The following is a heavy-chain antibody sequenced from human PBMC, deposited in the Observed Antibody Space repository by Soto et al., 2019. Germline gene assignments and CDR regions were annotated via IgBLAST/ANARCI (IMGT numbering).Heavy chain of an antibody. D-gene: IGHD2-2*01. J-gene: IGHJ6*04. CDR2: IGESGTPT. CDR1: GLTFSSYA. Sequence: HPGGSLRLSCSASGLTFSSYAMKWVRQAPGKGLEWVSLIGESGTPTYYADSVKGRFTISRDNSGNTLFLEMYSLRAEDTAVYYCARYIPGVRYYGMDVWGKGTTVTVSS. CDR3: ARYIPGVRYYGMDV. V-gene: IGHV3-23*01.